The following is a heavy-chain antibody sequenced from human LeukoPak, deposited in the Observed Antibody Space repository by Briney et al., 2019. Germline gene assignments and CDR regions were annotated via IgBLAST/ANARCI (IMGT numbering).Heavy chain of an antibody. J-gene: IGHJ4*02. V-gene: IGHV1-18*01. CDR1: GYTFTSYD. CDR2: ISAYNGNT. CDR3: AREYPYYYDSSGYSHLFDY. Sequence: ASVTVSCTASGYTFTSYDFNWVRQAPGQGLEWMGWISAYNGNTNYAQKLQGRVTMTTDTSTSTAYMELRSLRSDDTAVYYCAREYPYYYDSSGYSHLFDYWGQGTLVTVSS. D-gene: IGHD3-22*01.